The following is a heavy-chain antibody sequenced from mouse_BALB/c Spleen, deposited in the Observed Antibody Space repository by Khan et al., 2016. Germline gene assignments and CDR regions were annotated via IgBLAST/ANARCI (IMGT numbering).Heavy chain of an antibody. CDR2: ISCYNGAT. CDR1: GYPFTGYY. CDR3: SRPYYGYDQGYYFDY. V-gene: IGHV1S34*01. J-gene: IGHJ2*01. Sequence: LVKTGASVKISCKASGYPFTGYYMHWVKQSHGKSLEWIGYISCYNGATRYNQKFKGKATFTVDTYSSTAYMKFTSLTSEYSAFYYCSRPYYGYDQGYYFDYCGQVTTLTVSS. D-gene: IGHD2-9*01.